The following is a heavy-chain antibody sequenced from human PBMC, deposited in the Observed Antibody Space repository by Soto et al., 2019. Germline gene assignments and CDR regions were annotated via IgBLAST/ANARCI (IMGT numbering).Heavy chain of an antibody. CDR1: GGTFSSYA. D-gene: IGHD3-9*01. CDR2: IIPIFGTA. J-gene: IGHJ5*02. Sequence: GASVKVSCKASGGTFSSYAISWVRQSPGQGLEWMGGIIPIFGTANYAQKFQGRVTITADESTSTAYMELSSLRSEDTAVYYCARDPTYDILTGYHYPPRWWFDPWGQGTLVTVPQ. CDR3: ARDPTYDILTGYHYPPRWWFDP. V-gene: IGHV1-69*13.